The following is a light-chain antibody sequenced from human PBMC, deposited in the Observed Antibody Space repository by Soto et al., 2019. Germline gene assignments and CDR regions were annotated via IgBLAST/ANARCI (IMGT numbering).Light chain of an antibody. V-gene: IGLV1-44*01. CDR2: SNT. Sequence: QSVLTQPPSASGTPGQRVTISCSGSSSNIGSHTVNWYQQLPGTAPRLLIYSNTQRPSGVPDRFSGSKSGTSASLAISGLQSEYEADYYCAAWDDSLNGVVFGGGTLLTVL. CDR1: SSNIGSHT. CDR3: AAWDDSLNGVV. J-gene: IGLJ2*01.